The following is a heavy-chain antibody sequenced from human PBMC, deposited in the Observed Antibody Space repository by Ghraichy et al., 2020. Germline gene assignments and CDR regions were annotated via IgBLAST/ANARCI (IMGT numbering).Heavy chain of an antibody. CDR1: NDSIISGGYY. CDR2: IFHSGSS. D-gene: IGHD4-23*01. CDR3: ARSPTVVFPDY. Sequence: SETLSLTCIVSNDSIISGGYYWHWIRQHPGKGLEWIGYIFHSGSSYYSPSLASRLTISLDTSKNQFSLRLTSVTAADTAVYYCARSPTVVFPDYWGRGTLVSVSS. J-gene: IGHJ4*02. V-gene: IGHV4-31*03.